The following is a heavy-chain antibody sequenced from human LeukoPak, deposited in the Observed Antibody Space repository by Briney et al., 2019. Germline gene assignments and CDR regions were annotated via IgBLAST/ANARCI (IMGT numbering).Heavy chain of an antibody. V-gene: IGHV1-18*01. CDR3: ARDHTPGWSGYYPYYYYYMDV. CDR2: ISGYKGNT. Sequence: ASVKVSCKASGYTFTSYGISWVRQAPGQGLEWMGWISGYKGNTNYAQKLQGRVTMTTDTSTSTAYMELRSLRSDDTAVYYCARDHTPGWSGYYPYYYYYMDVWGKGTTVTVSS. J-gene: IGHJ6*03. D-gene: IGHD3-3*01. CDR1: GYTFTSYG.